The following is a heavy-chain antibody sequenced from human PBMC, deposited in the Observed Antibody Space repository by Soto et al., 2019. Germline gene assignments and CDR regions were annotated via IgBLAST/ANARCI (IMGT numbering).Heavy chain of an antibody. D-gene: IGHD2-15*01. J-gene: IGHJ6*02. Sequence: SETLSLTCTVSGGSISSYYWSWIRQPPGKGLEWIGYIYYSGSTNYNPSLKSRVTISVDTSKNQFSLQLSSVTAADTAVYYCARAVVVVAANDYYYGMDCWGQGTTVTVSS. CDR2: IYYSGST. CDR3: ARAVVVVAANDYYYGMDC. CDR1: GGSISSYY. V-gene: IGHV4-59*01.